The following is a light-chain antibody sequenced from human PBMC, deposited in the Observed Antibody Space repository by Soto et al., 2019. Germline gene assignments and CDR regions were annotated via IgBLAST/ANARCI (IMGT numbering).Light chain of an antibody. J-gene: IGLJ1*01. CDR2: SND. CDR3: AAWDDSLNGYV. CDR1: SSNIGSKT. V-gene: IGLV1-44*01. Sequence: QSVLTQPPSASETPGQRVTISCSGSSSNIGSKTVTWYQHLPGTAPRLLIYSNDQRPSGVPDRFSGSRSGTSASLAISGLQSEDEADYYCAAWDDSLNGYVFGSGTKLTVL.